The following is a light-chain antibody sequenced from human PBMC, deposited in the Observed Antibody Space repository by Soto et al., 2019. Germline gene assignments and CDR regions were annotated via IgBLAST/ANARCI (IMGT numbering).Light chain of an antibody. V-gene: IGKV3-20*01. CDR2: GAS. Sequence: DIVLTQSPATQSLSPGERATLSCRASQSVSSSFLAWYQQKPGQAPRLLIYGASTRATGIPDRFSGSGSGTDFTLTISRLEPEDFAVYYCQQYGSSPWTFGQGTKVDI. J-gene: IGKJ1*01. CDR3: QQYGSSPWT. CDR1: QSVSSSF.